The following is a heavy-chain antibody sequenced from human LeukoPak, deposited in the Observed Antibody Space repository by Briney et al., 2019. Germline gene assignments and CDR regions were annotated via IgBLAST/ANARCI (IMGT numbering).Heavy chain of an antibody. Sequence: SGGSLRLSCAASGFTFSSYEMNWVRQAPGKGLEWVSYISSSGSTIYYADSVKGRFTISRGNAKNSLYLQMNSLRAEDTAVYYCASSQVGYFDYWGQGTLVTVSS. CDR1: GFTFSSYE. D-gene: IGHD2-2*01. V-gene: IGHV3-48*03. CDR3: ASSQVGYFDY. J-gene: IGHJ4*02. CDR2: ISSSGSTI.